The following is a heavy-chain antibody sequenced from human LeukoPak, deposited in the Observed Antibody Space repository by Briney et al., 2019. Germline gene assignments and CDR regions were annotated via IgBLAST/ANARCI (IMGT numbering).Heavy chain of an antibody. D-gene: IGHD3-10*01. CDR3: TRGLSGSPFGSWYFDL. CDR2: IYYRGST. CDR1: GGSIGNYY. Sequence: SETLSLTCSVSGGSIGNYYWSWIRQPPGKGLEWIGNIYYRGSTKYSPSLMSRVIISVDTSNNQFSLKLRSVTAADTAVYYCTRGLSGSPFGSWYFDLWGRGTLVAVSS. V-gene: IGHV4-59*01. J-gene: IGHJ2*01.